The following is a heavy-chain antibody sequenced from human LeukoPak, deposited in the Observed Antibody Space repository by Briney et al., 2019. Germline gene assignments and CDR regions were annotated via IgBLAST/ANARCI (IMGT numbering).Heavy chain of an antibody. V-gene: IGHV1-8*01. CDR1: GYTFTSYD. CDR2: MNPNSGNT. Sequence: ASVKVSCKASGYTFTSYDINWVRQATGQGLEWMGWMNPNSGNTGYAQKFQGRVTMTRNTSISTAYMELSSLRSEDTAVYYCAKVRYCSGVNCYPDDNWGQGTLVTVSS. CDR3: AKVRYCSGVNCYPDDN. D-gene: IGHD2-15*01. J-gene: IGHJ4*02.